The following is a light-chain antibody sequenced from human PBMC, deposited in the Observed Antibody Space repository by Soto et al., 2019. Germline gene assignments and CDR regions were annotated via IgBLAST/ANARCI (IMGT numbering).Light chain of an antibody. CDR1: SGSIASNY. J-gene: IGLJ2*01. Sequence: NFILTQPHSVSESPGKTVTISCTGSSGSIASNYVQWYQQRPGSAPTTVIYEDNQRPSGVPDRFSGSIDSSSNSASLTISGLKTEDEADYYCQSYDSSNHVVFGGGTKVTVL. CDR3: QSYDSSNHVV. V-gene: IGLV6-57*02. CDR2: EDN.